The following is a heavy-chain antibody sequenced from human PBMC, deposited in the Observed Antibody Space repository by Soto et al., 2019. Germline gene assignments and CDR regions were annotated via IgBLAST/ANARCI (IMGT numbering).Heavy chain of an antibody. CDR2: ISLYNGNT. Sequence: QVQLVQSGAEVKEPGASVKVSCKASGYTFTNYGISWVRQAPGQGLEWVGWISLYNGNTKYAQKLLGRVTMTTDTSTNTAYMELRSLTSDDTAVYYCVRVAMLRGVLMIATGFDNWGQGTLVTVSS. D-gene: IGHD3-10*01. CDR3: VRVAMLRGVLMIATGFDN. J-gene: IGHJ4*02. V-gene: IGHV1-18*01. CDR1: GYTFTNYG.